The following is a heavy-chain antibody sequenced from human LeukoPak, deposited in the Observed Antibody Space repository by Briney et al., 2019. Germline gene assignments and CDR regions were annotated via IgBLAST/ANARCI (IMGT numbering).Heavy chain of an antibody. D-gene: IGHD3-22*01. CDR1: GYTFTSYY. Sequence: ASVKVSCKASGYTFTSYYMHWVRQALGQGLEWMGIINPSGGSTSYAQKFQGRVTMTRDTSTSTVYMELSSLRSEDTAVYYCARDLSPTLVVVASDAFEISGEGTMVTVSS. V-gene: IGHV1-46*01. CDR2: INPSGGST. CDR3: ARDLSPTLVVVASDAFEI. J-gene: IGHJ3*02.